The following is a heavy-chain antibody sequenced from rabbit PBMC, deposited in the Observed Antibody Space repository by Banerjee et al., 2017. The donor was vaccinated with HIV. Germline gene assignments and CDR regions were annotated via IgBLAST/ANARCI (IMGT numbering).Heavy chain of an antibody. J-gene: IGHJ3*01. V-gene: IGHV1S45*01. CDR3: ARESYAGYAYGL. D-gene: IGHD6-1*01. CDR1: GFDISTYH. Sequence: QEPLKETGGGLVQPGGSLTLSCTASGFDISTYHMCWVRQAPGKGLEWIGMIHIGSGWTSYASWAKGRFTISKTSSTTVTLQMTSLTAADTATYFCARESYAGYAYGLWGQGTLVTVS. CDR2: IHIGSGWT.